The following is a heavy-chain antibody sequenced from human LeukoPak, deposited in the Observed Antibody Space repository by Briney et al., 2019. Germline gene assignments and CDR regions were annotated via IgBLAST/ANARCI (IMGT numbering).Heavy chain of an antibody. D-gene: IGHD3-22*01. J-gene: IGHJ4*02. V-gene: IGHV7-4-1*02. CDR3: VRDYYDSSTNFDY. CDR1: GYTFTTYA. Sequence: ASVKVSCKASGYTFTTYAMNWVRQAPGQGLEWMGWINTNTGNPTYAQGFTGRFVFSLDSSVNTAYLQISSLKAEDTAVYYCVRDYYDSSTNFDYWGQGTLVTVSS. CDR2: INTNTGNP.